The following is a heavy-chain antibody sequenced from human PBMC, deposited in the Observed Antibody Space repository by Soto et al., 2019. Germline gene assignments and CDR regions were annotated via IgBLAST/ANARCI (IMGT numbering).Heavy chain of an antibody. CDR3: TKGGYDLIYYFGMDV. Sequence: EVQLIESGGGWVQPGTSLRVSCAASGFTFHEYAMHWVRQAPGKGLEWVSGISSDGDTIAYADSVQGRFTVFRDNAKNSLYLQMSSLRAEDTALYYCTKGGYDLIYYFGMDVWGQGTTFTFSS. J-gene: IGHJ6*02. V-gene: IGHV3-9*01. CDR1: GFTFHEYA. CDR2: ISSDGDTI. D-gene: IGHD5-12*01.